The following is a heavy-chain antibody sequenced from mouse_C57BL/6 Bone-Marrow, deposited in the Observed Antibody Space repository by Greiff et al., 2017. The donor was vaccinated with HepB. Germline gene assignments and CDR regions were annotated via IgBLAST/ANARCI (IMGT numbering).Heavy chain of an antibody. D-gene: IGHD1-1*01. CDR3: ARMRFDYYDY. J-gene: IGHJ2*01. CDR2: ISSGSSTI. V-gene: IGHV5-17*01. CDR1: GFTFSDYG. Sequence: EVKVVESGGGLVKPGGSLKLSCAASGFTFSDYGMHWVRQAPERGLEWVAYISSGSSTIYYADTVKGRFTISRDNAKNTLFLQMTSLRSEDTAMYYCARMRFDYYDYWGQGTTLTVSS.